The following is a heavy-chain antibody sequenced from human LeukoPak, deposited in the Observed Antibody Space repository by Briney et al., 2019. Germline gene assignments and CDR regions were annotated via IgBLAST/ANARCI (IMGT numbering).Heavy chain of an antibody. CDR1: GFTFSSYW. V-gene: IGHV3-7*03. CDR3: ALSGYGHQFSFDY. D-gene: IGHD5-12*01. CDR2: IKQDGSEK. J-gene: IGHJ4*02. Sequence: GGSLRLSCAASGFTFSSYWMSWVRQAPGKGLEWVANIKQDGSEKYYVDSVKGRFTISRDNAKNSLYLQMNSLRAEDTAVYYCALSGYGHQFSFDYWGQGTLVTVSS.